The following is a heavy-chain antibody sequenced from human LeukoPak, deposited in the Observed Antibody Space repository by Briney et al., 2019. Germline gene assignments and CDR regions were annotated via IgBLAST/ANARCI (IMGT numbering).Heavy chain of an antibody. Sequence: ASVKVSCKASGYTFTSYGISWVRQPPRQGLEWMGLISAYNGNTNYAHKLQDRLIITTETSTKTPYMGLRSLRSDDTAVYYCARDIAVAGTSALRVNWFDPWGQGTLVTVSS. V-gene: IGHV1-18*01. J-gene: IGHJ5*02. CDR2: ISAYNGNT. CDR1: GYTFTSYG. CDR3: ARDIAVAGTSALRVNWFDP. D-gene: IGHD6-19*01.